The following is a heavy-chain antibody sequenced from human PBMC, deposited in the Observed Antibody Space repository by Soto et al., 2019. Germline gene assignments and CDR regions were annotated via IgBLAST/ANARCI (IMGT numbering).Heavy chain of an antibody. CDR3: ARGKGIAPRHCFAS. V-gene: IGHV4-30-4*01. D-gene: IGHD6-13*01. J-gene: IGHJ5*01. Sequence: PSETLSLTCTVSGGSISSGDYYWSWIRQPPGKGLEWIGYIYYSGSTYYNPSLKSRVTISVDTSKNQFSLKLSSVTAADTAVYYCARGKGIAPRHCFASWARGTLVTVSS. CDR1: GGSISSGDYY. CDR2: IYYSGST.